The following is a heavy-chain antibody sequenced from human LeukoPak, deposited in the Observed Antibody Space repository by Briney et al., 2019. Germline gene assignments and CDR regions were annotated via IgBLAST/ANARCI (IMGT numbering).Heavy chain of an antibody. V-gene: IGHV5-51*01. J-gene: IGHJ5*02. CDR2: IYPGDSDT. D-gene: IGHD3-10*01. CDR1: GYSFTSYW. CDR3: ARQVTMVRGVIITQNWFDP. Sequence: GESLKISCKGSGYSFTSYWIGWVRQMPGKGLEWMGIIYPGDSDTRYSPSFQGQVTISADKSISTAYLQWSSLKASDTAMYYCARQVTMVRGVIITQNWFDPWGQGTLVTVSS.